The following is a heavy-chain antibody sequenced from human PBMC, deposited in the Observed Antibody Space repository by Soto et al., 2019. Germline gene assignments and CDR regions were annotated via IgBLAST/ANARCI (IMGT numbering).Heavy chain of an antibody. Sequence: GGSLRLSCAVSGFTFDDNAMHWVRQAPEKGLEWVSGINWKSDIGYADSLKGRFTISRDNAKNSLYLQMNSLRAEDTAVYYCARDIGEMSAVWGQGTQVTVSS. J-gene: IGHJ4*02. CDR2: INWKSDI. CDR3: ARDIGEMSAV. D-gene: IGHD3-10*01. V-gene: IGHV3-9*01. CDR1: GFTFDDNA.